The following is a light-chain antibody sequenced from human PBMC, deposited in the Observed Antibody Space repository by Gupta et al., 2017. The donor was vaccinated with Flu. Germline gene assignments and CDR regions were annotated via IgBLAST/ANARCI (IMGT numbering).Light chain of an antibody. CDR1: EGIRSY. CDR3: QQSFRSPPT. V-gene: IGKV1-39*01. Sequence: TQSPSSLSASVGDRVTITCRASEGIRSYLNWYHQKPGKAPQLLIYGSSKLLIGVPSRFSGSGSGTDFTLTIVTLQPEDFGTYYCQQSFRSPPTFGGGTKVE. J-gene: IGKJ4*01. CDR2: GSS.